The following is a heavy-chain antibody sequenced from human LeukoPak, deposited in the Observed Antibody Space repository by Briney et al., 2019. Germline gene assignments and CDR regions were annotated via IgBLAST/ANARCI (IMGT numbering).Heavy chain of an antibody. J-gene: IGHJ4*02. D-gene: IGHD1-26*01. CDR1: RFTFSRYW. V-gene: IGHV3-74*01. CDR2: INSDGIST. Sequence: GGSLRLSCAASRFTFSRYWMHWVRQAPGKGLVWVSRINSDGISTSYADSVKGRFTISRDNPKNSLYLQMNNLRADDTAVYYCTRDTDGSLDYWGQGILVTVAS. CDR3: TRDTDGSLDY.